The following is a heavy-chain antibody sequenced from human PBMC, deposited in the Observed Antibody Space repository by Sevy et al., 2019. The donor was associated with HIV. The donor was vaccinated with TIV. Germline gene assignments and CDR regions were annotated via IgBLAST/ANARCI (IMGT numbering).Heavy chain of an antibody. D-gene: IGHD3-3*01. Sequence: SETLSLTCSVSGGSISSYFWTWIRQPPGKGLEWIGHIYYSGSANYNPSLKSRVTISIDKSKNQFSLNLSSVTAAGTAVYYCARDDASNPRVLDYWGQGALVTVSS. V-gene: IGHV4-59*01. CDR1: GGSISSYF. CDR2: IYYSGSA. J-gene: IGHJ4*02. CDR3: ARDDASNPRVLDY.